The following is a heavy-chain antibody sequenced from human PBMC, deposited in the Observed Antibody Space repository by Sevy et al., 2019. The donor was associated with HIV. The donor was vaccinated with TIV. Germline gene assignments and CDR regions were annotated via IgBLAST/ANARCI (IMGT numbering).Heavy chain of an antibody. Sequence: GGSLRLSCAASGFTFSSYSMNWVRQAPGKGLEWVSYISSSSSTIYYADSVKGRFSISRDNAKNSLYLQMNSLRDEDTAVYYCARDHFYDYVWGSYRPAAFDIWGQGTMVTVSS. CDR2: ISSSSSTI. J-gene: IGHJ3*02. CDR1: GFTFSSYS. V-gene: IGHV3-48*02. CDR3: ARDHFYDYVWGSYRPAAFDI. D-gene: IGHD3-16*02.